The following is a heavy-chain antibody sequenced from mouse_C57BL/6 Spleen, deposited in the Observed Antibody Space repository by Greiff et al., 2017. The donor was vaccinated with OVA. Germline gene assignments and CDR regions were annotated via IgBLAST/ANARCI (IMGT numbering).Heavy chain of an antibody. D-gene: IGHD2-3*01. V-gene: IGHV5-9*01. CDR3: ARDGYYDFDY. CDR1: GFTFSSYT. J-gene: IGHJ2*01. Sequence: EVKLVESGGGLVKPGGSLKLSCAASGFTFSSYTMSWVRQTPEKRLEWVATISGGGGNTYYPDSVKGRFTISRDNAKNTLYLQMSSLRSEDTALYYCARDGYYDFDYWGQGTTLTVSS. CDR2: ISGGGGNT.